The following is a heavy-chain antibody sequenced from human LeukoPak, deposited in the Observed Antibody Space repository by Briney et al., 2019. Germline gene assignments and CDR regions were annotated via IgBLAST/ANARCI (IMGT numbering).Heavy chain of an antibody. CDR3: ARGGHRQKEF. CDR2: IKHDGSDK. J-gene: IGHJ4*02. CDR1: GFTFSNYW. D-gene: IGHD3-10*01. Sequence: PGGSLRFSCSASGFTFSNYWMTWVRQSPGKGLEWVAIIKHDGSDKYCVDSVKGRFTISRDNAKNSLYLQMSSLRAEDTAVYYCARGGHRQKEFWGQGTLVTVSS. V-gene: IGHV3-7*01.